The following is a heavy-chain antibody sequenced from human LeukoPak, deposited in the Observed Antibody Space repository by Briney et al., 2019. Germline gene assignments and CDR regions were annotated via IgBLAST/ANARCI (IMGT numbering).Heavy chain of an antibody. Sequence: SGTLSLTCAVSGGSISSSNWRGWVRQPPGKGLEWIGEIYHSGSTNYNPSLKSRVTISVDKSKNQFSLKLSSVTAADTAVYYCARAGYGDYEGLPDYWGQGTLVTVSS. CDR1: GGSISSSNW. CDR2: IYHSGST. J-gene: IGHJ4*02. CDR3: ARAGYGDYEGLPDY. V-gene: IGHV4-4*02. D-gene: IGHD4-17*01.